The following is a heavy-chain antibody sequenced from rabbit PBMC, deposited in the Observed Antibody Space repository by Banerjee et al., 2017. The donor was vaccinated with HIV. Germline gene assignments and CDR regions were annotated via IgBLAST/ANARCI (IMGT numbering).Heavy chain of an antibody. D-gene: IGHD1-1*01. V-gene: IGHV1S45*01. Sequence: QEQLEESGGGLVQPEGSLTLTCKASGFTLSSNYYMCWVRQAPGKGLEWIGCIVAGSSGSTYYASWAKGRFTISKTSSTTVTLQMASLTAADTATYFCARAGGFEKYFNLWGQGTLVTDS. J-gene: IGHJ4*01. CDR3: ARAGGFEKYFNL. CDR2: IVAGSSGST. CDR1: GFTLSSNYY.